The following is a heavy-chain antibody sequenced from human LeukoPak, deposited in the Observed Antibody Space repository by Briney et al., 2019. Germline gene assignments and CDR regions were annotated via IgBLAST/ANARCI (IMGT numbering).Heavy chain of an antibody. Sequence: GRSLRLSCAASGFTFDDYAMHWVRQAPGKGLEWVSGISWSSGSIGYADSVKGRFTISRDNAKNSLYLQMNSLRAEDTALYYCAKDLYGDLSLVDYWGQGTLVTVSS. CDR1: GFTFDDYA. V-gene: IGHV3-9*01. J-gene: IGHJ4*02. CDR2: ISWSSGSI. CDR3: AKDLYGDLSLVDY. D-gene: IGHD4-17*01.